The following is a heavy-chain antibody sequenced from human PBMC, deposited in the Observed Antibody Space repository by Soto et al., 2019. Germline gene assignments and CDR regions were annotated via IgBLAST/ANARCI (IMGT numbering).Heavy chain of an antibody. CDR3: ARGWDCSSTSCYDY. J-gene: IGHJ4*02. V-gene: IGHV4-59*01. CDR1: GGSISSYY. CDR2: IYYSGST. D-gene: IGHD2-2*01. Sequence: SETLSLTCTVSGGSISSYYWSWIRQPPGKGLEWIGYIYYSGSTNYNPSLKSRVTISVDTSKNQFSLKLSSVTAADTAVYYCARGWDCSSTSCYDYWGQGTLVTVSS.